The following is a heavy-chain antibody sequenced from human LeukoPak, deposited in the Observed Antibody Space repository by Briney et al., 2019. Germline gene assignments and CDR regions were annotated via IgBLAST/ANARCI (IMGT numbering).Heavy chain of an antibody. CDR1: GGSISSYY. V-gene: IGHV4-59*01. J-gene: IGHJ4*02. D-gene: IGHD3-22*01. Sequence: SETLSLTCTVSGGSISSYYWSWIRQPPGKGLEWIGYIYYSGSTNYNPSLKSRVTISVDTSKNQFSLKLSSVTAADTAVYYCARFPQVQEYYYDSSGSTDYWGQGTLVTVSS. CDR2: IYYSGST. CDR3: ARFPQVQEYYYDSSGSTDY.